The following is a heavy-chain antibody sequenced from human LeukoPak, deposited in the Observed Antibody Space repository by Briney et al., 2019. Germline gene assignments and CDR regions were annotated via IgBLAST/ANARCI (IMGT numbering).Heavy chain of an antibody. J-gene: IGHJ3*02. CDR2: ISGSGGST. D-gene: IGHD3-3*01. V-gene: IGHV3-23*01. Sequence: GGSLRLSCAASGFTFSSYAMSWVRQAPGKGLEWVSAISGSGGSTYYADSVKGRFTISRDNAKNSLYLQMNSLRAEDTAVYYCASHRTIFGAHGAFDIWGQGTMVTVSS. CDR1: GFTFSSYA. CDR3: ASHRTIFGAHGAFDI.